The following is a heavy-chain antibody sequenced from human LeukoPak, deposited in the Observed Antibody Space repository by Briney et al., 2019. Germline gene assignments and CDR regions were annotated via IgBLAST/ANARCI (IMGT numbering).Heavy chain of an antibody. Sequence: SETLSLTCAVYGGSFSAYYWSWIRQPPGKGLAWIGEINHSGSTNYNPSPKSRVTISEDTSKNQFSLKLSSVTAADTAVYYCARGLCGSGGCNYNYYGMDVWGQGTTVTVSS. J-gene: IGHJ6*02. V-gene: IGHV4-34*01. CDR2: INHSGST. CDR3: ARGLCGSGGCNYNYYGMDV. D-gene: IGHD3-10*01. CDR1: GGSFSAYY.